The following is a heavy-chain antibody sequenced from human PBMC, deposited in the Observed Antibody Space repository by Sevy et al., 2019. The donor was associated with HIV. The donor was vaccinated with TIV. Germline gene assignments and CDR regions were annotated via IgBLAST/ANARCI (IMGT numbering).Heavy chain of an antibody. V-gene: IGHV3-21*04. Sequence: GGSLRLSCAASGFRFNSYDMNWVRQAPGKGLEWVASISSASGIIYYGDSVRGRFSISRDNSKNTLYLQMNSLRAEDTAVYYCAREDIVLGEDNYYGIDVWGQGTTVTVSS. J-gene: IGHJ6*02. CDR3: AREDIVLGEDNYYGIDV. CDR1: GFRFNSYD. CDR2: ISSASGII. D-gene: IGHD2-15*01.